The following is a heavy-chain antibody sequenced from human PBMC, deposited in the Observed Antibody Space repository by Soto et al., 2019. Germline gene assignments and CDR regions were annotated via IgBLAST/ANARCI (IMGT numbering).Heavy chain of an antibody. Sequence: QVQLVQSGAEEKKPGASVKVSCKASGYTFTSYAMHWVRQAPGQRLEWMGWINAGNGNTKYSQKFQGRVTITRDTSASTAYMELSSLRSEDTAVYYCARVEAIFGVVIGGFDYWGQGALVTVSS. V-gene: IGHV1-3*05. CDR2: INAGNGNT. CDR3: ARVEAIFGVVIGGFDY. CDR1: GYTFTSYA. D-gene: IGHD3-3*01. J-gene: IGHJ4*02.